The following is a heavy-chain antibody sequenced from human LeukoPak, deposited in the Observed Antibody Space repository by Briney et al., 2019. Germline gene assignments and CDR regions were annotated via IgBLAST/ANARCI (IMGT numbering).Heavy chain of an antibody. CDR2: INPNSGGT. V-gene: IGHV1-2*02. CDR3: ARVITVADDYYYYYMDV. J-gene: IGHJ6*03. Sequence: ASVKVSCKASGYTFTSYYMHWVRQAPGQGLEWMGWINPNSGGTNYAQKFQGRVTMTRDTSISTAYMELSRLRSDDTAVYYCARVITVADDYYYYYMDVWGKGTTVTVSS. CDR1: GYTFTSYY. D-gene: IGHD6-19*01.